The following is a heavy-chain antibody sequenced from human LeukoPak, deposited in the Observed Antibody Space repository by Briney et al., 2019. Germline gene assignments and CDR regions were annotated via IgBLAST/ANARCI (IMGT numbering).Heavy chain of an antibody. V-gene: IGHV1-2*02. CDR1: GYTFTNYY. CDR2: INPNSGGT. CDR3: AREGSNSGSYSFSWFDP. D-gene: IGHD1-26*01. J-gene: IGHJ5*02. Sequence: ASVKVSCKASGYTFTNYYMHWVRQAPGQGLEWMGWINPNSGGTNYAQKSQGRVTMTRDTSISTAYMELSRLRSDDTAVYYCAREGSNSGSYSFSWFDPWGQGTLVTVSS.